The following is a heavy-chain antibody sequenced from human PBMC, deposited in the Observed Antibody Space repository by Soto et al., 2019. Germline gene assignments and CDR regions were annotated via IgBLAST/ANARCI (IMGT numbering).Heavy chain of an antibody. D-gene: IGHD3-22*01. CDR1: GYTLTELS. Sequence: QVQLVQSGAEVKKPGASVKVSCKVSGYTLTELSMHWVRQAPGKGLEWMGGFDPEDGETIYAQKFQGRVTMTEDTYTDSAYMELSSLRSEDTTVYSCATGTTMIIVPYWGWYFDLWGRGTLVTVSS. CDR3: ATGTTMIIVPYWGWYFDL. CDR2: FDPEDGET. V-gene: IGHV1-24*01. J-gene: IGHJ2*01.